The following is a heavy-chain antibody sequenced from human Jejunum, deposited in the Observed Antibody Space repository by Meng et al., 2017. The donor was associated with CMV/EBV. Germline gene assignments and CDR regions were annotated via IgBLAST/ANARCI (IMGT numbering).Heavy chain of an antibody. CDR1: FTFSSYA. CDR2: ISGNDLSR. D-gene: IGHD5/OR15-5a*01. Sequence: FTFSSYAMSWVRQAQGKGLEWVAGISGNDLSRYYADSVKGRFTISRDNSRNTLYLQMDSLRADDTAVYYCAKSPYELVYLVLDAFDVWGQGTAVTISS. CDR3: AKSPYELVYLVLDAFDV. V-gene: IGHV3-23*01. J-gene: IGHJ3*01.